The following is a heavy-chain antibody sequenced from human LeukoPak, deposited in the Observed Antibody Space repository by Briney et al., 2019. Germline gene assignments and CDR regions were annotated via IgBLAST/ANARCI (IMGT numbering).Heavy chain of an antibody. CDR3: VSFYETY. CDR2: IAHDGSNK. CDR1: GFTFSSHG. J-gene: IGHJ4*02. D-gene: IGHD2-2*01. V-gene: IGHV3-30*04. Sequence: GRSLRLSCAASGFTFSSHGMHWVRQAPGKGLEWVAVIAHDGSNKDYADSVKGRITISRDNAKNTVYLQMNNLRAEDTAVYYCVSFYETYWGRGTLVTVSS.